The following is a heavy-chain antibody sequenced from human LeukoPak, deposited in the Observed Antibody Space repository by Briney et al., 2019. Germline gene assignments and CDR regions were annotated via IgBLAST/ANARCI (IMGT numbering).Heavy chain of an antibody. Sequence: PGGSLRLACAASEFTFNRYWMNWVRHAPGKVLQSVANIKQDGSEAHYVDSVKGRFTISRDNTKNSLSLQMNSLNVDDTGVYFCTRDALFGSGRTHLDFWSQGTLVSVSS. J-gene: IGHJ4*02. CDR3: TRDALFGSGRTHLDF. V-gene: IGHV3-7*04. CDR2: IKQDGSEA. D-gene: IGHD3-10*01. CDR1: EFTFNRYW.